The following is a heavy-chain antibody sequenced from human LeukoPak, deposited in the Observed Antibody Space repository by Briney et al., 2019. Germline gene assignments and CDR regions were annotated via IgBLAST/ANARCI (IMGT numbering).Heavy chain of an antibody. J-gene: IGHJ4*02. CDR3: ATFLNSYFDY. Sequence: SETLSLTCTVSGGSISSYYWSWIRQPPGKGLEWIGYIYYSGSTNYNPSLKSRVTISVDTSKNQFSLKLSSVTAADTAVYYCATFLNSYFDYWGQGTLVTVSS. CDR1: GGSISSYY. CDR2: IYYSGST. D-gene: IGHD2/OR15-2a*01. V-gene: IGHV4-59*12.